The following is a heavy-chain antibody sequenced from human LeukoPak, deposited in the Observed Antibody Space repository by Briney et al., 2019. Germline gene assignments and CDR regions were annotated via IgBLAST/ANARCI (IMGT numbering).Heavy chain of an antibody. D-gene: IGHD6-6*01. Sequence: GGSLRLSCEGSAFIFSGHWMNWVRQTPGKGLEWVSSISSSSSYIYYADSVKGRFTISRDNAKNSLYLQMNSLRAEDTAVYYCARSSSPTPWGQGTLVTVSS. CDR3: ARSSSPTP. CDR2: ISSSSSYI. V-gene: IGHV3-21*01. CDR1: AFIFSGHW. J-gene: IGHJ5*02.